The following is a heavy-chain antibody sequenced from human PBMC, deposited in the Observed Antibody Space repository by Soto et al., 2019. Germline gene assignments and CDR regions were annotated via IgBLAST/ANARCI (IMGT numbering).Heavy chain of an antibody. Sequence: QVQLVESGGGVVQPGRSLRLSCAASGFTFSDYGLHWVRQAPGKGLEWVAAISYDGTKLYDIDSVQGLFSIYRDKSKSALYLQMTSLRGEDTALFYCANGAHHCEGDCSFAYYWGQGTLVTVGS. CDR1: GFTFSDYG. D-gene: IGHD2-21*02. J-gene: IGHJ4*02. V-gene: IGHV3-30*18. CDR2: ISYDGTKL. CDR3: ANGAHHCEGDCSFAYY.